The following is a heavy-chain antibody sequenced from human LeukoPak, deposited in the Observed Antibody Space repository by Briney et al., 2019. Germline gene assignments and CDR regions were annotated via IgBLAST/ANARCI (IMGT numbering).Heavy chain of an antibody. J-gene: IGHJ4*02. CDR3: AKTSLGRQYFDS. Sequence: ASVKVSCKASGYTFRTYGITWVRQAPGQGLEWMGWISPYNGNTNYLQKFQGRVTMTTDTSTTTAYMELRSLRSDDTAIYYCAKTSLGRQYFDSWGQGTLVIVSS. CDR1: GYTFRTYG. CDR2: ISPYNGNT. D-gene: IGHD3-16*01. V-gene: IGHV1-18*01.